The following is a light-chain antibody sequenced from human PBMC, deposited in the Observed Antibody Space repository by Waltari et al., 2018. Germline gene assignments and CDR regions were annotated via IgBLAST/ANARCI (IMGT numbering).Light chain of an antibody. CDR2: GVS. Sequence: EIVLTQSPGTLSLSPGERATISCRASQSVSSISLSWYQQKAGQPPRLLIYGVSSRATGIPDRFSGSGSGTDFTLTISRLEPEDFAVYYCQQYDSIVLTFGGGTKVEI. CDR3: QQYDSIVLT. V-gene: IGKV3-20*01. J-gene: IGKJ4*01. CDR1: QSVSSIS.